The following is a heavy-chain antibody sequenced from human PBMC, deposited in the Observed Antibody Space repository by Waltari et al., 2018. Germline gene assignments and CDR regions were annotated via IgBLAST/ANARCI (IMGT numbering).Heavy chain of an antibody. J-gene: IGHJ4*02. V-gene: IGHV1-8*01. CDR2: MNPNSGNT. D-gene: IGHD3-22*01. CDR1: GYTFTSYD. CDR3: ARASYYDSSGYYYDDDY. Sequence: QVQLVQSGAEVKKPGASVKVSCKASGYTFTSYDIHWVRQATGQGLEWMGWMNPNSGNTGYAQKFQGRVTMTRNTSISTAYMELSSLRSEDTAVYYCARASYYDSSGYYYDDDYWGQGTLVTVSS.